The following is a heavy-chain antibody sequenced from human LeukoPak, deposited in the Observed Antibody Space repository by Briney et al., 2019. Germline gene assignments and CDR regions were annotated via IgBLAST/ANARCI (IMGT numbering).Heavy chain of an antibody. CDR2: INPNSGGT. V-gene: IGHV1-2*02. CDR3: ARVRRVGATFYYFDY. CDR1: GYTFTGYY. D-gene: IGHD1-26*01. Sequence: GASVKVSCKASGYTFTGYYTHWVRQAPGQGLEWMGWINPNSGGTNYAQKFQGRVTMTRDTSISTAYMELSRLRSDDTAVYYCARVRRVGATFYYFDYWGQGTLVTVSS. J-gene: IGHJ4*02.